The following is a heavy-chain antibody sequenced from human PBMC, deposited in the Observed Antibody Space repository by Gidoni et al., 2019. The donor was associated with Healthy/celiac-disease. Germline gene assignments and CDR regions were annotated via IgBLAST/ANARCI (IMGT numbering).Heavy chain of an antibody. CDR3: AKDPSKWELSRPSGMDV. CDR2: ISGSGGST. Sequence: EVQLLESGGGWVQPGGSLRISCAASGFAFRSFAMSWVRQAPGQGLEWVSAISGSGGSTYYADSVKGRFTISRDNSKNTLYLQMNSLRAEDTAVYYCAKDPSKWELSRPSGMDVWGQGTTVTVSS. J-gene: IGHJ6*02. D-gene: IGHD1-26*01. V-gene: IGHV3-23*01. CDR1: GFAFRSFA.